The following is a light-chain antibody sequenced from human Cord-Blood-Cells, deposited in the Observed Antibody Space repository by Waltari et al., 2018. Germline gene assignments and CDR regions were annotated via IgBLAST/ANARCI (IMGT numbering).Light chain of an antibody. CDR3: AAWDDSLSGVV. Sequence: QSVLTQPPSASGTPGQRVTTSCSGSSSNNGRNYFYLYQQLPGTAPKLLIYRNNQRPSGVPDRFSGSKSGTSASLAISGLRSEDEADYYCAAWDDSLSGVVFGGGTKLTVL. CDR1: SSNNGRNY. V-gene: IGLV1-47*01. CDR2: RNN. J-gene: IGLJ2*01.